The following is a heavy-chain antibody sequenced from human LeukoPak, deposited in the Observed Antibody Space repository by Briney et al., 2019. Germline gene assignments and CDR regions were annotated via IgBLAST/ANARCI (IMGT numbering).Heavy chain of an antibody. V-gene: IGHV3-21*01. Sequence: PGGSLRLSCAASGFTFSSYSMNWVRQAPGKGLEWVSSISSSSNYIYYADSVKGRFTISRDNAKNSLYLQMNSLRAEDTAVFYCARDRGVVEIDYWGQGTLVTVSS. CDR1: GFTFSSYS. J-gene: IGHJ4*02. CDR2: ISSSSNYI. D-gene: IGHD3-22*01. CDR3: ARDRGVVEIDY.